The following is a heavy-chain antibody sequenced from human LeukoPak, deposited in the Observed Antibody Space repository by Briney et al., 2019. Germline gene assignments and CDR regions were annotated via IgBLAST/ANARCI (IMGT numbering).Heavy chain of an antibody. J-gene: IGHJ5*02. CDR1: GGSFSSYY. Sequence: SETLSLTCTVSGGSFSSYYWNWIRQPPGKGLEWVGYVYYTGSTSYNPSLKSRVTISLDTSKNHFSLRLSSVTAADTAVYYCARLHEFWRGKGWFDLWVQGTLVPVSS. D-gene: IGHD3-3*01. V-gene: IGHV4-59*01. CDR3: ARLHEFWRGKGWFDL. CDR2: VYYTGST.